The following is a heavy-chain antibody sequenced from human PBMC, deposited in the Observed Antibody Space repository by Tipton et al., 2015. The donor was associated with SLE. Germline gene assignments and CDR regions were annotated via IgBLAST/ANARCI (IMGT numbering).Heavy chain of an antibody. Sequence: TLSLTCTVSGGSISSGSYYWNWIRQPAGKGLEWIGRIYTSGSTNYNPSLKSRVSISVDTSKNQFFLKLSSVTAADTAMYYCARGDLVFDYWGQGTLVTVSS. D-gene: IGHD3-3*01. J-gene: IGHJ4*02. CDR3: ARGDLVFDY. CDR1: GGSISSGSYY. V-gene: IGHV4-61*02. CDR2: IYTSGST.